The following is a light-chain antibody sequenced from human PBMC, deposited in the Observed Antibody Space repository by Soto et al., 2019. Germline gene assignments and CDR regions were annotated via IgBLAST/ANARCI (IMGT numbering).Light chain of an antibody. J-gene: IGKJ5*01. CDR2: GAS. CDR3: QQYNNWPPIT. Sequence: ETVMTQSPGTLSVSLGERATLSCRAGQSVSSSYLAWYQQKPGQAPRLLIYGASSRATGIPDRFSGSGSGTDLTLTISSLQSEDFAVYYYQQYNNWPPITFGQGTRLEIK. V-gene: IGKV3D-15*01. CDR1: QSVSSSY.